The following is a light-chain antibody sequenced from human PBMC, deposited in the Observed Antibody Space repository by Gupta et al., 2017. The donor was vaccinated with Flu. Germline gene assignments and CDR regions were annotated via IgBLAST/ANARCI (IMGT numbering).Light chain of an antibody. V-gene: IGKV3-20*01. J-gene: IGKJ1*01. CDR3: LQYGSAYM. CDR2: GAS. CDR1: QSVANNY. Sequence: PGTLSLSPGERATLSCRASQSVANNYLSWYQHKPGQAPILLIYGASNRATGVPDRFSGSGSGXDFTLTXSSLEPEDFAVYYFLQYGSAYMFGXGTKVEI.